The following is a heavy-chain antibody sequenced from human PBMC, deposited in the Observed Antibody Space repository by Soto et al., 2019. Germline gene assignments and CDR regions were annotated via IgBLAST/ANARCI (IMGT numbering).Heavy chain of an antibody. V-gene: IGHV3-30*04. D-gene: IGHD1-1*01. CDR1: GFSISSSA. Sequence: QVKLVESGGGVVQPGRSLRLSCAASGFSISSSAMHCVRQAPGKGLEWVAVIAYDGSNRWYADSGKGRFTISRDNSKNTVYLEMSSLRGEDTAVYYCARDLQAGTDNVNWFAPWGQGTLVTVSS. J-gene: IGHJ5*02. CDR2: IAYDGSNR. CDR3: ARDLQAGTDNVNWFAP.